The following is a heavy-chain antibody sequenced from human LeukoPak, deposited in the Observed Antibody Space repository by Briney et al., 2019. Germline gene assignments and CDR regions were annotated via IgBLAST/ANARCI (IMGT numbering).Heavy chain of an antibody. Sequence: ASVKVSCKASGYTFTSYDINWVRQATGQGLEWMGWMNPNSGNTGYAQKFQGRVTITRNTSISTAYMELSSLRSEDTAAYYCAREYSGYDLDYWGQGTLVTVSS. D-gene: IGHD5-12*01. CDR1: GYTFTSYD. J-gene: IGHJ4*02. CDR3: AREYSGYDLDY. CDR2: MNPNSGNT. V-gene: IGHV1-8*03.